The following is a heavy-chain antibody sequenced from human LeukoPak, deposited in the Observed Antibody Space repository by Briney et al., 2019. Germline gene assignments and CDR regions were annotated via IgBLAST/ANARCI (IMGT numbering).Heavy chain of an antibody. V-gene: IGHV3-48*02. D-gene: IGHD2-2*01. CDR2: ISSSSSTI. J-gene: IGHJ4*02. CDR3: AGSVVVPSAMGGFDY. CDR1: GFTFSSYS. Sequence: GGSLRLSCTPSGFTFSSYSTNCVRQAPGKGLEWVSYISSSSSTIYYADSVKGRFTISRDNAKNSLYPQMNSLRDEDTAVYYCAGSVVVPSAMGGFDYWGQGTLVTVSS.